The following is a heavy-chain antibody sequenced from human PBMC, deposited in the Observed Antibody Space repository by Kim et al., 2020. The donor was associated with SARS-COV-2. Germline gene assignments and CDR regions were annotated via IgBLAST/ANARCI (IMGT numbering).Heavy chain of an antibody. Sequence: SVKVSCKASGGTFSSYAISWVRQAPGQGLEWMGGIIPIFGTANYAQKFQGRVTITADESTSTAYMELSSLRSEDTAVYYCARDLILGSYYYGMDVWGQGTTVTVSS. CDR1: GGTFSSYA. CDR3: ARDLILGSYYYGMDV. V-gene: IGHV1-69*13. J-gene: IGHJ6*02. CDR2: IIPIFGTA. D-gene: IGHD3-10*01.